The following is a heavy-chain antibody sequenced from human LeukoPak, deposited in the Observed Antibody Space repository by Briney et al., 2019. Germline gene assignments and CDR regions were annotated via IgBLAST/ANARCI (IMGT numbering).Heavy chain of an antibody. CDR3: AGGRLVATSKAVAIDY. Sequence: PGGSLRLSCAASGFTFSSFSMSWVRQSPGKGLEWVSYITLSSSVIYYADSVRGRFTISRDNAKNSLYLQMNSLRAEDTAVYYCAGGRLVATSKAVAIDYWGQGTLVTVSS. J-gene: IGHJ4*02. V-gene: IGHV3-48*01. D-gene: IGHD5-12*01. CDR2: ITLSSSVI. CDR1: GFTFSSFS.